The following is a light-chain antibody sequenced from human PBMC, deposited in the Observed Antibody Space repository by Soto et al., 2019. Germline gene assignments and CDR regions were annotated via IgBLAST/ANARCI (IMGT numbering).Light chain of an antibody. CDR2: DES. CDR1: QHISNS. CDR3: QQYENVPPIT. Sequence: DIQMTQSPSLLSASVGDSVTITCQASQHISNSFNWYQQKPGEAPKLLIYDESNLETGVPTRFSGSGFGTDFTFTISSLQPEDIATYYCQQYENVPPITYGQGTRREI. V-gene: IGKV1-33*01. J-gene: IGKJ5*01.